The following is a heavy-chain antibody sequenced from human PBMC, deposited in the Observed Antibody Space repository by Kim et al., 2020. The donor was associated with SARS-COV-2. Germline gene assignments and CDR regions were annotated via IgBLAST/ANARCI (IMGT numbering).Heavy chain of an antibody. D-gene: IGHD1-26*01. CDR3: TTEQGAGLYYYYGMDV. Sequence: GGSLRLSCTASGFTFGDYAMSWFRQAPGKGLEWVGFIRSKAYGGTTEYAASVKGRFTISRDDSKSIAYLQMNSLKTEDTAVYYCTTEQGAGLYYYYGMDVWGQGTTVTVSS. CDR1: GFTFGDYA. V-gene: IGHV3-49*03. CDR2: IRSKAYGGTT. J-gene: IGHJ6*02.